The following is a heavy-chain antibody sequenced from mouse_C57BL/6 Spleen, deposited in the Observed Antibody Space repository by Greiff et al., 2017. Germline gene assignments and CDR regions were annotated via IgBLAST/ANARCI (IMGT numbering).Heavy chain of an antibody. CDR1: GFSFNTYA. J-gene: IGHJ1*03. CDR2: IRSKSNNYAT. V-gene: IGHV10-1*01. Sequence: VQLVESGGGLVQPKGSLKLSCAASGFSFNTYAMNWVRQAPGKGLEWVARIRSKSNNYATYYADSVKDRFTISRDDSESMLYLQMNNLKTEDTAMYYCVRRGLNYYGSSYDWYFDVWGTGTTVTVSS. D-gene: IGHD1-1*01. CDR3: VRRGLNYYGSSYDWYFDV.